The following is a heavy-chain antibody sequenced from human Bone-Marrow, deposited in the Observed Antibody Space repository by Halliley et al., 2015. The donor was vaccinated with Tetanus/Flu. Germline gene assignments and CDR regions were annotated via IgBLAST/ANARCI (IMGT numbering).Heavy chain of an antibody. D-gene: IGHD3-16*02. V-gene: IGHV3-49*01. Sequence: GFIRSEASGGTTNSAASVKGRFTISRDGSKGVAYLQLNSLKTDETAMYYCVRGVEGGISMTLDHWGQGTLVTVSS. CDR2: IRSEASGGTT. J-gene: IGHJ4*02. CDR3: VRGVEGGISMTLDH.